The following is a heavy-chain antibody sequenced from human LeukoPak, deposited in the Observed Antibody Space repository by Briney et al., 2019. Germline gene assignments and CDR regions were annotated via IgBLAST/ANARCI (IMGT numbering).Heavy chain of an antibody. CDR3: ARDFLDWGTRTGAFDI. J-gene: IGHJ3*02. D-gene: IGHD1-1*01. CDR1: GFTVGSNY. V-gene: IGHV3-66*01. Sequence: GGSLRLSCAASGFTVGSNYMSWVRQAPGKGLEWVSVIYSDGTTYYAASVKGRFTISRDISKNTLYLQMNSLSVEDTAMYYCARDFLDWGTRTGAFDIWGQGTMVTVSS. CDR2: IYSDGTT.